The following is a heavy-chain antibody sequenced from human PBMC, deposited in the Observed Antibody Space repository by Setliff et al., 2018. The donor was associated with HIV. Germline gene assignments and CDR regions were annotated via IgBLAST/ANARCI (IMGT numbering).Heavy chain of an antibody. D-gene: IGHD2-15*01. Sequence: SETLSLTCTVSGGSISSYYWSWIRQPPGKGLEWIGYINYSGSTNYNPSLQSRVTISVDTSKNHFSLKLSSVTAADTAVYYCAREYYRSGGYYSGWKYYYMDVWGKGTTVTVSS. CDR1: GGSISSYY. CDR3: AREYYRSGGYYSGWKYYYMDV. CDR2: INYSGST. V-gene: IGHV4-59*12. J-gene: IGHJ6*03.